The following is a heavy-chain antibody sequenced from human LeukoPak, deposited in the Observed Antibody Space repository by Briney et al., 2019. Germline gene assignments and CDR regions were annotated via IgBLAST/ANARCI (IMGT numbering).Heavy chain of an antibody. CDR3: ASSRGSWPDYFDY. Sequence: GGSLRLSCAASGFTFSSYAMSWVRQAPGKGLEWVSGISSSGGSTYYVDSVKGRFTISTDNSKNTLYLQMNSLRAEDTAVYYCASSRGSWPDYFDYWGQGTLVTVSS. CDR1: GFTFSSYA. J-gene: IGHJ4*02. V-gene: IGHV3-23*01. CDR2: ISSSGGST. D-gene: IGHD6-13*01.